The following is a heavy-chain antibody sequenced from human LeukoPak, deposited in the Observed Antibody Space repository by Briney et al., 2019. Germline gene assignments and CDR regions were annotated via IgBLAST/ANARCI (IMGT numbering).Heavy chain of an antibody. CDR1: GGSISSYY. J-gene: IGHJ5*02. D-gene: IGHD6-6*01. V-gene: IGHV4-39*07. Sequence: NSSETLSLTCTVSGGSISSYYWGWIRQPPGKGLEWIGSIYYSGSTYYNPSLKSRVTISVDTSKNQFSLKLSSVTAADTAVYYCAREGSTEVDNWFDPWGQGTLVTVSS. CDR2: IYYSGST. CDR3: AREGSTEVDNWFDP.